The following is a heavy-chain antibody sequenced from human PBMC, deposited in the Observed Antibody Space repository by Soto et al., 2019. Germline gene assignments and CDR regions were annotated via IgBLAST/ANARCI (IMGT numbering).Heavy chain of an antibody. J-gene: IGHJ6*02. D-gene: IGHD6-13*01. CDR1: GFTFNNYG. CDR2: IWNDGSNN. V-gene: IGHV3-33*01. Sequence: QVQLVESGGGVVQPGRSLRLSCAASGFTFNNYGMHWVRQAPGKGLEWLAVIWNDGSNNYYANSMKGRFTISRDNSKNTLYLQMNSLRAEDTAVYYCARRQIPPPTRGAANARGGMDVWGQGTTVTVSS. CDR3: ARRQIPPPTRGAANARGGMDV.